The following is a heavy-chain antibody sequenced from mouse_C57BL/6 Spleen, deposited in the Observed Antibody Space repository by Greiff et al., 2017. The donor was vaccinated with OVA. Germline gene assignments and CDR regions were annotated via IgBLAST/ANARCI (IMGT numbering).Heavy chain of an antibody. CDR1: GFSLTSYG. J-gene: IGHJ3*01. Sequence: VQRVESGPGLVQPSQSLSITCTVSGFSLTSYGVHWVRQSPGKGLEWLGVIWSGGSTDYNAAFISRLSISKDNSKSQVFFKMNSLQADDTAIYYCASGPQAWFAYWGQGTLVTVSA. D-gene: IGHD3-2*02. V-gene: IGHV2-2*01. CDR2: IWSGGST. CDR3: ASGPQAWFAY.